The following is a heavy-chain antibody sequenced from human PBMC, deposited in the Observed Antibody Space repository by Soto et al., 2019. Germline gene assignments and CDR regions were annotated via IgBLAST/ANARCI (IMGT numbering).Heavy chain of an antibody. CDR1: GGTFSSYA. CDR2: IIPIFGTA. V-gene: IGHV1-69*06. J-gene: IGHJ4*02. Sequence: GAPVKVSCKASGGTFSSYAISWVRQAPGQGLEWMGGIIPIFGTANYAQKFQGRVTITADKSTSTAYMELSSLRSEDTAVYYCARVRDSYYYDSSGYYYDYYFDYWGQGTLVTVSS. D-gene: IGHD3-22*01. CDR3: ARVRDSYYYDSSGYYYDYYFDY.